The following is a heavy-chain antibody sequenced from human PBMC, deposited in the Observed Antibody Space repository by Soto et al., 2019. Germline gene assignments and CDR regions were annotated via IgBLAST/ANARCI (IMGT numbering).Heavy chain of an antibody. CDR2: MNPNSGNT. J-gene: IGHJ5*02. Sequence: ASVKVSCKASGYTFTTYGISWVRQAPGQGLEWMGWMNPNSGNTGYAQKFQGRVTITRDTSASTAYMELSSLRSEDTAVYYCARSRGYCISTSCYTLETWGQGTLVTVSS. V-gene: IGHV1-8*01. CDR3: ARSRGYCISTSCYTLET. D-gene: IGHD2-2*02. CDR1: GYTFTTYG.